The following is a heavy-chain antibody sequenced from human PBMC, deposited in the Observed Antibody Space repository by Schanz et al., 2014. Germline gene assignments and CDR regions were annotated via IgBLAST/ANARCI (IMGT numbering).Heavy chain of an antibody. Sequence: EVQLVESGGGLVQPGGSLRLSCAASGFTFSSCGMNWVRQAPGKGLEWVGRIRSKADGGTTDYAAPVKGRFTISRDDSKNTLFLQINSLKTEDTAVYYCTTVDCSSPSCPPWGQGTLVTVSS. V-gene: IGHV3-15*01. CDR3: TTVDCSSPSCPP. D-gene: IGHD2-2*01. CDR1: GFTFSSCG. J-gene: IGHJ5*02. CDR2: IRSKADGGTT.